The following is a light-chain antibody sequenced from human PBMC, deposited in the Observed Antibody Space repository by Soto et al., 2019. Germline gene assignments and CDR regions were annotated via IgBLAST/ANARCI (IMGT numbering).Light chain of an antibody. J-gene: IGLJ1*01. Sequence: QSVLAPPASGSGSPGQSITISCTGTSSDVGGYNYVSWYQHHPGKAPKLIIYDVSNRPSGVSNRFSGSKSDNTASLTISGLQAEDEADYYCSSYTSSNTLGVFGTGTKVTVL. CDR3: SSYTSSNTLGV. CDR1: SSDVGGYNY. V-gene: IGLV2-14*03. CDR2: DVS.